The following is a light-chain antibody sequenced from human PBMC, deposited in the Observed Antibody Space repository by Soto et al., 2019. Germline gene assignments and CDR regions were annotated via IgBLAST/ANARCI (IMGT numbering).Light chain of an antibody. CDR2: AAS. CDR3: QQYYSYPRT. Sequence: AIRMTQSPSSLSASTGDRVTITCRASQGISSYLAWYQQKPGKAPKLLIYAASTLQSGVPSRFSGSGSGTDFPLTLSCLQSEDFATYYCQQYYSYPRTFGKGPKLEIK. J-gene: IGKJ2*01. CDR1: QGISSY. V-gene: IGKV1-8*01.